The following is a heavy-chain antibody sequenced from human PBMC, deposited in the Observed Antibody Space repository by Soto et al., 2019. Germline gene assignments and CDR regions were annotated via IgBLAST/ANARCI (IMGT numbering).Heavy chain of an antibody. J-gene: IGHJ4*02. CDR3: ARVWIDYDSSRLPLHFDY. D-gene: IGHD3-22*01. CDR1: GGTFSSYA. V-gene: IGHV1-69*01. Sequence: QVQLVQSGAEVKKPGSSVKVSCKASGGTFSSYAISWVRQAPGQGLEWMGGIIPIFGTANYAQKFQGRVTITADESTSTAYMELSSVRAEDTAVYYCARVWIDYDSSRLPLHFDYWGQGTLVTVSS. CDR2: IIPIFGTA.